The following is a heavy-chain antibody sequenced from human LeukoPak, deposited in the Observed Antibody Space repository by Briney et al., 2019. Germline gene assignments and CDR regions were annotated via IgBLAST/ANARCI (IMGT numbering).Heavy chain of an antibody. CDR1: GFTFSSYG. CDR2: ITGSSDYI. D-gene: IGHD3-10*01. J-gene: IGHJ4*02. CDR3: AKFKSHYGDSEYYFDS. Sequence: PGRSLRLSCAASGFTFSSYGMHWVRQAPGKGLEWVSCITGSSDYIFYADSVRGRFTISRDNAKNSLFLQMNSLRAEDTAVYYCAKFKSHYGDSEYYFDSWGQGTLVTVSS. V-gene: IGHV3-21*01.